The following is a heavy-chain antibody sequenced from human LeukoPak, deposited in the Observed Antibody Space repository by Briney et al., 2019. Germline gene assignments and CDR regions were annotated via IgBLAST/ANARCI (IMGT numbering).Heavy chain of an antibody. CDR1: GYSFSNYW. CDR2: IYPGDFDT. J-gene: IGHJ3*02. Sequence: GESLKISCQGSGYSFSNYWIAWVRQMPGKGLEWMGIIYPGDFDTRYSPSFQGQVTISADKSISTAYLQWSSLKASDTAIYYCARLIGGSYYTQAFDIWGQGTMVTVSS. CDR3: ARLIGGSYYTQAFDI. V-gene: IGHV5-51*01. D-gene: IGHD1-26*01.